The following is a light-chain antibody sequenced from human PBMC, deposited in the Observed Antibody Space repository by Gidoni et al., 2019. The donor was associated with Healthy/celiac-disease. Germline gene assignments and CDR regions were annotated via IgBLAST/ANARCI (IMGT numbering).Light chain of an antibody. J-gene: IGKJ1*01. V-gene: IGKV1-5*03. CDR2: RAS. CDR3: QQYNIFPWS. CDR1: QTVNTG. Sequence: DIQMTHSPSTLSASVGDRVTITCRANQTVNTGLAWYQQKPGKAPNLLIYRASSLKSGVPSRFSGSGSETEFTLTISSLQPDDLATYYCQQYNIFPWSFGQGTRFEIK.